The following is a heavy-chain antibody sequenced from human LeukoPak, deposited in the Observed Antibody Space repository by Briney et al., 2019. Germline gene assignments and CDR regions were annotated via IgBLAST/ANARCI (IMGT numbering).Heavy chain of an antibody. J-gene: IGHJ4*02. CDR2: ILTGDNT. CDR1: GRSFSGYY. D-gene: IGHD3-9*01. CDR3: ATELRYVGGYFDY. V-gene: IGHV3-53*01. Sequence: PSETLSLTCAVYGRSFSGYYWSWVRQAPGKGPEWVSVILTGDNTYYSDSVRGRFTISRDHSRNTLYLQMNNLRAEDTAVYYCATELRYVGGYFDYWGQGTLVTVSS.